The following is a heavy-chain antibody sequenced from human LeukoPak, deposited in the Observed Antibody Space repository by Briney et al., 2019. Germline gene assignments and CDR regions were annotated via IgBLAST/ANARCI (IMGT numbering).Heavy chain of an antibody. CDR2: ISSSSSYI. J-gene: IGHJ6*02. D-gene: IGHD4-17*01. V-gene: IGHV3-21*01. Sequence: PGGSLRLSCAASGFTFSSYSMNWVRQAPGKGLEWVSSISSSSSYIYYADSVKGRFTISRDNAKNSLYLQMNSLRAEDTAVYYCARGGTVTSTLYYYGMDVWGQGTTVTVPS. CDR1: GFTFSSYS. CDR3: ARGGTVTSTLYYYGMDV.